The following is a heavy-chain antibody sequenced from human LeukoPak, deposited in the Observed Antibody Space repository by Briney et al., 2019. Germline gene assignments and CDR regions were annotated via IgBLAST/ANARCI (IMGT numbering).Heavy chain of an antibody. V-gene: IGHV3-30*02. CDR1: GFAFSTYG. Sequence: GGSLRLSCATSGFAFSTYGSHWGRQAPDTGLGWVAFISYDGSEKYYADSVRGRFTISRDNSKNTLYLQMNGLRAEDTAVFYCATDRGWYFQYWGQGTPVTVSS. J-gene: IGHJ4*02. D-gene: IGHD6-19*01. CDR3: ATDRGWYFQY. CDR2: ISYDGSEK.